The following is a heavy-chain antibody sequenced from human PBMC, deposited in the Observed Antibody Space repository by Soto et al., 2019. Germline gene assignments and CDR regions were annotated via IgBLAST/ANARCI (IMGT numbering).Heavy chain of an antibody. CDR3: ARGPRPSSAGTGAY. J-gene: IGHJ4*02. V-gene: IGHV3-74*01. CDR2: IDYDGTTT. Sequence: LRLSCAASGFAFDSYWMHWVRQVPGEGPVWVSRIDYDGTTTTYADSVKGRFTISRDNAKNTLYLQMNSLRAEDTAVYYCARGPRPSSAGTGAYWGQGTLVTVSS. D-gene: IGHD6-13*01. CDR1: GFAFDSYW.